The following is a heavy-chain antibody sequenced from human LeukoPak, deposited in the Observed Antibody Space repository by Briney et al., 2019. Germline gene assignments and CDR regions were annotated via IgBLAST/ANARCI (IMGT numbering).Heavy chain of an antibody. D-gene: IGHD5-12*01. CDR3: ARVQKSRKSVASAVDC. CDR2: INSDGSST. V-gene: IGHV3-74*01. CDR1: GFTFSSYW. Sequence: GGSLRFSCAASGFTFSSYWMHWVRQAPGKGLVWVSRINSDGSSTSYADSVKGRFTISRDNAKNSLYLQMNSLRAEDTAVYYCARVQKSRKSVASAVDCWGQGTVVIVSS. J-gene: IGHJ4*02.